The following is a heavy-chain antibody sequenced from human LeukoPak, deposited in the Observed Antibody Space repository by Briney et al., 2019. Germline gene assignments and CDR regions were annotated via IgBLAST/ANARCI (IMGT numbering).Heavy chain of an antibody. CDR1: GFTFSTYE. Sequence: GGSLRLSCAASGFTFSTYEMNWVRQAPGKGLEWLSYISGSSSTIHYAVSVKGRFTISRHNSKNTLYLQMNSLRAEDTAVYYCARSGGSYWYWGQGTLVTVSS. CDR3: ARSGGSYWY. J-gene: IGHJ4*02. CDR2: ISGSSSTI. V-gene: IGHV3-48*03. D-gene: IGHD1-26*01.